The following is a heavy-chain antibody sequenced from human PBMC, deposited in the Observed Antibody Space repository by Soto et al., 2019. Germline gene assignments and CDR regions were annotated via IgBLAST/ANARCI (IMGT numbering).Heavy chain of an antibody. Sequence: EVQLVESGGGLVQPGGSLRLSCAASGFTFSNYWMHWVRQAPGKGPVWVSRINTDGSTTNYADSVKGRFTISGDNGKNTLYLQPNSLGAEDTAVDYCARDLGGYASHWGQGTRVTVSS. CDR3: ARDLGGYASH. CDR1: GFTFSNYW. CDR2: INTDGSTT. J-gene: IGHJ4*02. D-gene: IGHD3-16*01. V-gene: IGHV3-74*01.